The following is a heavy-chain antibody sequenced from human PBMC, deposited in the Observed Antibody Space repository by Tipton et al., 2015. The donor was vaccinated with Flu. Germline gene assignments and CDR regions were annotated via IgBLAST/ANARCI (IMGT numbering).Heavy chain of an antibody. CDR2: IHHTEIT. D-gene: IGHD4-23*01. CDR3: ARDLAYGNSDY. Sequence: TLSLTCAVSGYSISSGYYWAWIRQPPGKGLEWIGSIHHTEITYYNPSLKSRVTISVDTSKNQFSLYMRSVTASDTAVYYCARDLAYGNSDYWGQGTLVTVSS. J-gene: IGHJ4*02. CDR1: GYSISSGYY. V-gene: IGHV4-38-2*02.